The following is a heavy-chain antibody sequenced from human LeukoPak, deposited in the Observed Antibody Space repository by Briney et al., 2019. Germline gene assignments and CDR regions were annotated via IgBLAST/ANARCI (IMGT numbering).Heavy chain of an antibody. CDR3: AKGGRVSGAVAGSFDY. CDR2: IRYDGSNK. V-gene: IGHV3-30*02. D-gene: IGHD6-19*01. J-gene: IGHJ4*02. CDR1: GFTFSSYG. Sequence: GGSLRLSCAVSGFTFSSYGMHWVRQAPGKGLEGVAFIRYDGSNKYYADSVKGRFTISRDNSKNTLYLQMNSLRAEDTAVYYCAKGGRVSGAVAGSFDYWGQGTLVTVSS.